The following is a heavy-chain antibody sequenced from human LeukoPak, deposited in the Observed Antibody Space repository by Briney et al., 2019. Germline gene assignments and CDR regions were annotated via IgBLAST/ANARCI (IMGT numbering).Heavy chain of an antibody. CDR3: TTAGGAPAAITDFDY. J-gene: IGHJ4*02. V-gene: IGHV3-15*01. CDR2: IKSKTDGGTT. Sequence: GGSLRLSCAASGFTFSNAWMSWVRQAPGKGLEWVGRIKSKTDGGTTDYAAPVKGRFTIPRDDSKNTLYLQMNSLKTEDTAVYYCTTAGGAPAAITDFDYWGQGTLVTVSS. CDR1: GFTFSNAW. D-gene: IGHD2-2*01.